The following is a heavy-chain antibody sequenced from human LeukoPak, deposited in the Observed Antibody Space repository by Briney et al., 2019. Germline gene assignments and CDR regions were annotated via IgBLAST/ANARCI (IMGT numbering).Heavy chain of an antibody. J-gene: IGHJ4*02. Sequence: GRSLRLSCAASGFTFSSYAMHWVRQAPGKGLEWVAVISYDGSNKYYADSVKGRFTISRDNSKNTLYLQMNSLRAEDTAVYYCASYLLNPAMVCAAIPFDYWGQGTLVTVSS. CDR2: ISYDGSNK. V-gene: IGHV3-30-3*01. CDR1: GFTFSSYA. CDR3: ASYLLNPAMVCAAIPFDY. D-gene: IGHD2-8*01.